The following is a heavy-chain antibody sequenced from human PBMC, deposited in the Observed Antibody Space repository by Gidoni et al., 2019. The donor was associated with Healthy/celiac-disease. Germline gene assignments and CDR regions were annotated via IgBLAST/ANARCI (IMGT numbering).Heavy chain of an antibody. V-gene: IGHV3-23*01. CDR3: AQDAEVIVVITANFDY. Sequence: EVQLLESGGGLVQPAGSLRRSGAAAGCTFSSYAMSWVRQAPGKGLEWVSAISGSGASTSYADSVKGRFTISRDNSKNTLYLQLISLRAEDPAVYYCAQDAEVIVVITANFDYWGQGTLVTVSS. D-gene: IGHD3-22*01. J-gene: IGHJ4*02. CDR2: ISGSGAST. CDR1: GCTFSSYA.